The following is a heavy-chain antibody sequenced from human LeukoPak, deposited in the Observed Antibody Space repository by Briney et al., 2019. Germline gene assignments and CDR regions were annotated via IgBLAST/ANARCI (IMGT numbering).Heavy chain of an antibody. V-gene: IGHV3-23*01. CDR2: ISASGAAT. Sequence: GGSLRLSCAASGFSFSSSVMAWVRQAPGQGLEWVTAISASGAATYYADSVKGRFFISRDNSKNTVSLQLYSLRADDTAVYYCASNKSGSYCFDYWGQGTLVTVSS. J-gene: IGHJ4*02. CDR1: GFSFSSSV. CDR3: ASNKSGSYCFDY. D-gene: IGHD1-26*01.